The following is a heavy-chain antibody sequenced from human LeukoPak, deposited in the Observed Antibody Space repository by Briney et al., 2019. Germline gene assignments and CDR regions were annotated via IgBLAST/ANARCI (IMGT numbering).Heavy chain of an antibody. CDR2: ISAYNGST. J-gene: IGHJ4*02. Sequence: GASVKVSCKASGYTFTSCGISWVRQAPGQGLEWMGWISAYNGSTNYAQKLQGRVTMTTDTSTSTAYMELRSLRSDDTAVYYCARDLPRLRGYCSSTSCYYYFDYWGQGTLVTVSS. D-gene: IGHD2-2*01. CDR1: GYTFTSCG. CDR3: ARDLPRLRGYCSSTSCYYYFDY. V-gene: IGHV1-18*01.